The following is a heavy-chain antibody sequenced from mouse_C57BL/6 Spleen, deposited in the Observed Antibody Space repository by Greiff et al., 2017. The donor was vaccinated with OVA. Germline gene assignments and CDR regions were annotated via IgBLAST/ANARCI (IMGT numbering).Heavy chain of an antibody. CDR3: ARYYGSSSDY. V-gene: IGHV1-59*01. CDR2: IDPSDSYT. D-gene: IGHD1-1*01. J-gene: IGHJ2*01. CDR1: GYTFTSYW. Sequence: QVQLQQPGAELVRPGTSVTLSCKASGYTFTSYWMHWVKQRPGQGLEWIGVIDPSDSYTNYNQKFKGKATLTVDTSSSTAYMQLSSLTSEDSAVYYCARYYGSSSDYWGQGTTLTVSS.